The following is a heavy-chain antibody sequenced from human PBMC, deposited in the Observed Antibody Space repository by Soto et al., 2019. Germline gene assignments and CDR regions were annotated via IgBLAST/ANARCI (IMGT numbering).Heavy chain of an antibody. V-gene: IGHV3-74*01. D-gene: IGHD6-19*01. CDR1: GVTFSSYW. CDR3: ARDLQVAGTGYFQH. J-gene: IGHJ1*01. Sequence: GGSLRHSCASSGVTFSSYWMHWVRQATGKGLVWASRINSDGSSTSYADSVKGRFTISRDNAKNTLYLQMNSLRAEDTAVYYCARDLQVAGTGYFQHWGQGTLVTVSS. CDR2: INSDGSST.